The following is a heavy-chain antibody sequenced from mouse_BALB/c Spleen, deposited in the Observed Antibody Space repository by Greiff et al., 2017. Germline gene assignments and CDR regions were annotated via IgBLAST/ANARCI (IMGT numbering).Heavy chain of an antibody. Sequence: VQLKESGAELARPGASVKLSCKASGYTFTDYYINWVKQRTGQGLEWIGEIYPGSGNTYYNEKFKGKATLTADKSSSTAYMQLSSLTSEDSAVYFCARVEGYLDYWGQGTTLTVSS. CDR3: ARVEGYLDY. J-gene: IGHJ2*01. CDR1: GYTFTDYY. CDR2: IYPGSGNT. V-gene: IGHV1-77*01.